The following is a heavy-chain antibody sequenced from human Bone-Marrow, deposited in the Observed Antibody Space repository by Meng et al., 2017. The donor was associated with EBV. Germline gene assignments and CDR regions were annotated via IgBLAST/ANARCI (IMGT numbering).Heavy chain of an antibody. J-gene: IGHJ5*02. D-gene: IGHD4-17*01. V-gene: IGHV2-5*02. CDR2: IYWDDDK. Sequence: QITLQVSGPTLVTPTQTLPLTCTFSGFSLTTSGVGVGWIRQPPGKALEWLALIYWDDDKRYSPSLKNRLTITKDTSKNQVVLTMTNMDPVDTATYYCAHKKYASYGENWFDPWGQGTLVTVSS. CDR1: GFSLTTSGVG. CDR3: AHKKYASYGENWFDP.